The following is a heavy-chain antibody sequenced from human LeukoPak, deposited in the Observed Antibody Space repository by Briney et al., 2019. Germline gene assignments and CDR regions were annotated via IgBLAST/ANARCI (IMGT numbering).Heavy chain of an antibody. V-gene: IGHV1-8*01. D-gene: IGHD2-2*02. Sequence: ASVKVSCKASGYTFTSYDINWVRQATGQGLEWMGWMNPNSGNTGYAQKFQGRVTMTRNTSISTAYMELSSLRSEDTAVYYCASGGRYCSSTSCYIWFDLWGQGTLVTVSS. CDR1: GYTFTSYD. CDR2: MNPNSGNT. CDR3: ASGGRYCSSTSCYIWFDL. J-gene: IGHJ5*02.